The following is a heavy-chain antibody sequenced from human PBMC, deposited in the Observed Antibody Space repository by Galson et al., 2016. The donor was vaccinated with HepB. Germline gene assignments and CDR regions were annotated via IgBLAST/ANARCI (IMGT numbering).Heavy chain of an antibody. J-gene: IGHJ5*01. D-gene: IGHD4-23*01. V-gene: IGHV3-23*01. CDR3: AIDSVGGPKSNFPDS. Sequence: SLRLSCAASGFTFSFSNYAMTWVRQAPGKGLEWVSAINDTPDRTYYADSVKGRFTISRDNSKSTVFLQMSSLRAEDTAVYYCAIDSVGGPKSNFPDSWGQGTPVTVSS. CDR2: INDTPDRT. CDR1: GFTFSFSNYA.